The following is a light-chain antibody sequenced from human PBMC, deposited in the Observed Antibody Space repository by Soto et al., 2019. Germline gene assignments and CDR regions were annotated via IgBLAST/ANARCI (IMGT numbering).Light chain of an antibody. CDR2: DVS. Sequence: PVLKNPGSVSGAHGQSVTITCNGTSSDVGGYNYVSWYQQHPGKAPKLMIYDVSKRPSGVPDRFSGSKSGNTASLTISGLHAEDEADYYCCSYACSYTYVCATGTKVTVL. V-gene: IGLV2-11*01. CDR1: SSDVGGYNY. CDR3: CSYACSYTYV. J-gene: IGLJ1*01.